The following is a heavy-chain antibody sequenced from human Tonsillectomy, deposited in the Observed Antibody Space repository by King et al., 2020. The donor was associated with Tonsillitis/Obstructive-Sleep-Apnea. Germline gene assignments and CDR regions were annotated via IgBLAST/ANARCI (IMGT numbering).Heavy chain of an antibody. Sequence: VQLVQSGAEVKKAGESLKISCKGSGYSFTSHWIGWVRQMPGKGLEWMGIIYPGDSDTRYTPSFQGQVTISADRSITTAYLQWASLKASDTAMYYCARREYGSGRNAFDVWGQGTVVTVSS. D-gene: IGHD3-10*01. CDR1: GYSFTSHW. CDR2: IYPGDSDT. V-gene: IGHV5-51*01. J-gene: IGHJ3*01. CDR3: ARREYGSGRNAFDV.